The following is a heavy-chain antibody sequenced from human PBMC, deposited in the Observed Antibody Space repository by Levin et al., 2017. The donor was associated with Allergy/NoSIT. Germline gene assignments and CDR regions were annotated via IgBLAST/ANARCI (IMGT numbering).Heavy chain of an antibody. CDR1: GFTFSSYA. J-gene: IGHJ3*02. CDR3: ARGAYYYDSSGYLDAFDI. CDR2: ISYDGSNK. Sequence: GGSLRLSCAASGFTFSSYAMHWVRQAPGKGLEWVAVISYDGSNKYYADSVKGRFTISRDNSKNTLYLQMNSLRAEDTAVYYCARGAYYYDSSGYLDAFDIWGQGTMVTVSS. V-gene: IGHV3-30*04. D-gene: IGHD3-22*01.